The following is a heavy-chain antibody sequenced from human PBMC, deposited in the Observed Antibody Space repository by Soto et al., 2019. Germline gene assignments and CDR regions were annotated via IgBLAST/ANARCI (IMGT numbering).Heavy chain of an antibody. Sequence: EVQLLESGGGLVQPGGSLRLSCAASGFTFSRNAMSWVRQAPGKGLEWVSGISGGGGDTYYADSVKGRFTISRDNSQNTLYLQMNSLRAEDTAIYYCAESEPYGSGSYYFDYGGQGTLVTVSS. J-gene: IGHJ4*02. CDR3: AESEPYGSGSYYFDY. D-gene: IGHD1-26*01. CDR1: GFTFSRNA. V-gene: IGHV3-23*01. CDR2: ISGGGGDT.